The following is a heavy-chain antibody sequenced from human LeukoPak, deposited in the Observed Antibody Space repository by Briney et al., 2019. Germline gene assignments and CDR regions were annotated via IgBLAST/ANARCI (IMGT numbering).Heavy chain of an antibody. CDR1: GYTFSNFG. V-gene: IGHV1-18*01. CDR2: ISGNNDNP. J-gene: IGHJ4*02. Sequence: ASVKVSCKASGYTFSNFGISWVRQAPGQRLEWMGWISGNNDNPNYGQNFQGRFTVTSDSSTSTAYIELRNLRSDDTAVYYCARDGTSTDDYWGQGTLVTVSS. D-gene: IGHD2-2*01. CDR3: ARDGTSTDDY.